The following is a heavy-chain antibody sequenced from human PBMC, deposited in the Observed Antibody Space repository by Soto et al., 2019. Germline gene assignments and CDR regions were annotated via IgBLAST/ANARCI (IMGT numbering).Heavy chain of an antibody. CDR3: PRDQPPAVDWFDP. J-gene: IGHJ5*02. V-gene: IGHV1-69*13. Sequence: GASVKVSCEASGGTFSSYAISWGRQAPGQGLEWMGGIIPIFGTANYAQKFQGRVTITADESTSTAYMELSSLRSEDTAVYYCPRDQPPAVDWFDPWGQGTLVTVSS. CDR1: GGTFSSYA. CDR2: IIPIFGTA.